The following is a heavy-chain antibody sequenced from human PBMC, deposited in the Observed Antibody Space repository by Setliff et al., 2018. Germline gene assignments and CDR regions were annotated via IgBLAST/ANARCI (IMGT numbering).Heavy chain of an antibody. CDR2: IGHTGSI. V-gene: IGHV4-38-2*02. CDR1: GYSISSGYI. D-gene: IGHD2-21*02. Sequence: PSETLSLTCTVSGYSISSGYIWGWIRQPPGKGLEWVGNIGHTGSINYNSSLKSRLTISRDTSKNQVSLKLNSVTATDTAVYHCARDLGHGGDSDYWGQGILVTVSS. J-gene: IGHJ4*02. CDR3: ARDLGHGGDSDY.